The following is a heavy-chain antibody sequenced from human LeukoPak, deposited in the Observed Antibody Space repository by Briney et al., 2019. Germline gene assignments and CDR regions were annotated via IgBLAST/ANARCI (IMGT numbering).Heavy chain of an antibody. CDR2: IYSGGVT. CDR1: TFTVSTNF. V-gene: IGHV3-66*01. Sequence: GGSLRLSCVASTFTVSTNFMSWVRQAPGKGLEWVSIIYSGGVTNYADSVKGRFTLSRGNSKNTLFLQLNSLRAEDTAIYYCARGPPFDPWGQGTLVTVSS. CDR3: ARGPPFDP. J-gene: IGHJ5*02.